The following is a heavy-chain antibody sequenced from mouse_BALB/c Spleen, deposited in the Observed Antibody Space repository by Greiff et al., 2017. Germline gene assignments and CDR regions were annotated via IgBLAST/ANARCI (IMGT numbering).Heavy chain of an antibody. V-gene: IGHV14-1*02. CDR2: IDPENGNT. J-gene: IGHJ3*01. CDR3: VCCGQLGLPAWFAY. CDR1: GFNIKDYY. Sequence: VQLQQSGAELVRPGALVKLSCKASGFNIKDYYMHWVKQRPEQGLEWIGWIDPENGNTIYDPKFQGKASITADTSSNTAYLQLSSLTSEDTAVYYCVCCGQLGLPAWFAYWGQGTLGTVSA. D-gene: IGHD3-2*01.